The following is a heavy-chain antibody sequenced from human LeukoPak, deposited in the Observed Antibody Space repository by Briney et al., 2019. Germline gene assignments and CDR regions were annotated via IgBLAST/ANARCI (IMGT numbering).Heavy chain of an antibody. V-gene: IGHV3-21*01. J-gene: IGHJ4*02. CDR2: ISSSSSYI. D-gene: IGHD3-10*01. Sequence: GGSLRLSCAASGFTFNNYAMTWVRQAPGKGLEWVSSISSSSSYIYYADSVKGRFTISRDNAKNSLYLQMNSLRAEDTAVYYCARYGGSEAYWGQGTLVTVSS. CDR3: ARYGGSEAY. CDR1: GFTFNNYA.